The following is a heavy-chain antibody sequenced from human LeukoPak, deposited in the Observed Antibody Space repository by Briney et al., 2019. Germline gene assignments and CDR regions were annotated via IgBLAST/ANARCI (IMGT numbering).Heavy chain of an antibody. V-gene: IGHV3-73*01. Sequence: GGSLRLSCAASGFTFSGSTMHWVRQASGKGLEWIGRIRSKVSSYATAYAASVKGRFTISRDDAKNTAYLQMDSLKTEDTAVYYCTSPQADSGATYFRHWGQGTLVTVSS. D-gene: IGHD6-19*01. CDR3: TSPQADSGATYFRH. CDR2: IRSKVSSYAT. J-gene: IGHJ1*01. CDR1: GFTFSGST.